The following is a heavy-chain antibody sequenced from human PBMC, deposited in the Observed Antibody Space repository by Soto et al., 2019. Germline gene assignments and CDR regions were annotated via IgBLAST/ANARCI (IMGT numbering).Heavy chain of an antibody. CDR1: GYTFTGYY. Sequence: AASVKVSCKASGYTFTGYYMHWVRQAPGQGLEWMGWINPNSGGTNYAQKFQGRVTMTRDTSISTAYMELSRLRSDDTAVYYCARAVPSGSSSRREKNWFDPWGQGTLVTVSS. CDR2: INPNSGGT. V-gene: IGHV1-2*02. J-gene: IGHJ5*02. D-gene: IGHD2-15*01. CDR3: ARAVPSGSSSRREKNWFDP.